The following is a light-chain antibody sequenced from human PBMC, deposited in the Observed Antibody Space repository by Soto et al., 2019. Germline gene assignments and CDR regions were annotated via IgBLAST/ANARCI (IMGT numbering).Light chain of an antibody. V-gene: IGKV4-1*01. CDR3: QQYYGTPYT. CDR1: QSIFYSSNNRNY. CDR2: RAS. Sequence: DIVMTQSPDCLAVSLGGRATINCRSSQSIFYSSNNRNYLAWYQQKPGQPPKLLLYRASLRESGVPDRFSGSGSGTDFTLTISSLQPEDVALYYCQQYYGTPYTLGQGTKLEIK. J-gene: IGKJ2*01.